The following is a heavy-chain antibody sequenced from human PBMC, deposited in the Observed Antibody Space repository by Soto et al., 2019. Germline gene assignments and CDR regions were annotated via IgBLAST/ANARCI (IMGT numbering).Heavy chain of an antibody. D-gene: IGHD1-1*01. J-gene: IGHJ3*01. Sequence: EVQLVESGGGLVKPGGSLRLSCAASGFTFSSYSMNWVRQAPGKGLEWVSSISSSSSYIYYADSVKGRFTISRDKAKNSLYLQMDSLRAEDTAEYYCAGDVGTCIHRSYAFDFWGQGTMVTVSS. CDR1: GFTFSSYS. CDR2: ISSSSSYI. CDR3: AGDVGTCIHRSYAFDF. V-gene: IGHV3-21*01.